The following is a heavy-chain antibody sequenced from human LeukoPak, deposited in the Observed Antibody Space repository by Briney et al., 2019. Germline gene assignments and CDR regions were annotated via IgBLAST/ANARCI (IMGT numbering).Heavy chain of an antibody. CDR2: ISGSGGST. D-gene: IGHD1-1*01. CDR3: AIAPGPRGYYYGMDV. V-gene: IGHV3-23*01. CDR1: GFTFSSYA. J-gene: IGHJ6*04. Sequence: PGGSLRLSCAASGFTFSSYAMSWVCQAPGKGLDWVSAISGSGGSTYYADSVKGRFTISRDNSKNTLYLQMNSLRAEDTAVYYCAIAPGPRGYYYGMDVWGKGTTVTVSS.